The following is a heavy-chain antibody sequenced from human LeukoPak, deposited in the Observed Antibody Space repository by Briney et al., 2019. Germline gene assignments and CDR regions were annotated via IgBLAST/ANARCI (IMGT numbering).Heavy chain of an antibody. D-gene: IGHD5-18*01. Sequence: PGGSLRLSCAASGFTFSSYAMHWVRQAPGKGLEWVSYISSSSSTIYYADSVKGRFTISRDNAKTSLYLQMISLRAEDTAVYYCARHLSGVTGYTYGRGIDYWGQGTLVTVSS. V-gene: IGHV3-48*04. CDR1: GFTFSSYA. J-gene: IGHJ4*02. CDR2: ISSSSSTI. CDR3: ARHLSGVTGYTYGRGIDY.